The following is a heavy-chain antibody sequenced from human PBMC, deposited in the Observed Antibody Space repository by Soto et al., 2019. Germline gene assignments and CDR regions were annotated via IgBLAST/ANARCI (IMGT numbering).Heavy chain of an antibody. V-gene: IGHV4-59*08. J-gene: IGHJ4*02. CDR1: GGSISSYY. CDR3: ARHPRISRLDY. Sequence: SETLSLTCTVSGGSISSYYWSWIRQPPGKGLEWIGYIYYSGSTNYNPSLKSRVTISVDTSKNQFSLKLSSVTAADTAVYYCARHPRISRLDYWGQGTLVTVSS. CDR2: IYYSGST. D-gene: IGHD1-20*01.